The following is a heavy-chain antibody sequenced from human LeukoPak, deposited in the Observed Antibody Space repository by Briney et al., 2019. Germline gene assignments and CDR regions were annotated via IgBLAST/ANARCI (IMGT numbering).Heavy chain of an antibody. CDR2: IYHSGTT. Sequence: SETLSLTCAVSGGSITSSNWWSWVRQPPGKGLEWIGEIYHSGTTNYNPSLKNRVTMSVDTSRNQISLNLSSVTAADTAVYYCARERAGATEGAFDIWGQGTMVTVSS. CDR3: ARERAGATEGAFDI. CDR1: GGSITSSNW. V-gene: IGHV4-4*02. J-gene: IGHJ3*02. D-gene: IGHD1-26*01.